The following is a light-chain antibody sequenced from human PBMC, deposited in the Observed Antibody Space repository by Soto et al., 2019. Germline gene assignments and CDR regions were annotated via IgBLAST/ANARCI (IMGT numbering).Light chain of an antibody. V-gene: IGLV2-11*01. CDR2: DVS. Sequence: QSALTQPRSVSGSPGQSVTISCTGTSRDVGAYNYVSWYQQHPGKAPKLIIYDVSKWPLGVPDRFSGSKSGNTASLTISGLQAEDEADYYCCSSAGSSTVIFGGGTQLTVL. CDR3: CSSAGSSTVI. CDR1: SRDVGAYNY. J-gene: IGLJ2*01.